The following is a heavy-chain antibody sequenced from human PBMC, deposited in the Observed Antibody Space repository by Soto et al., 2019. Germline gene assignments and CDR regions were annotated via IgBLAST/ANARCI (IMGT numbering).Heavy chain of an antibody. D-gene: IGHD2-15*01. Sequence: GESLKISCKASGYIFIDYWIGWVLQMPGKGLEWMGIVYPRDSDTRYSPSFQGQVTISADRSTGTAFLQWRSLKALDTALYYCARPDLPPYSNHSNSWGQGTMVNVSS. J-gene: IGHJ4*02. CDR3: ARPDLPPYSNHSNS. V-gene: IGHV5-51*01. CDR1: GYIFIDYW. CDR2: VYPRDSDT.